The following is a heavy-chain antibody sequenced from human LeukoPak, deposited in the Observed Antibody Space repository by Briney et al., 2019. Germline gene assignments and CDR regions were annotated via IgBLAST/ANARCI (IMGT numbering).Heavy chain of an antibody. CDR2: INHSGST. J-gene: IGHJ5*02. CDR1: GGSFSGYY. CDR3: ARVVPTHYDILTGYYVEGGWFDP. V-gene: IGHV4-34*01. D-gene: IGHD3-9*01. Sequence: PSETLSLTCAVYGGSFSGYYWSWIRQPPGKGLEWIGEINHSGSTNYNPSLKSRVTISVDTSKNQFSLKLSSVTAADTAVYYCARVVPTHYDILTGYYVEGGWFDPWGQGTLVTVSS.